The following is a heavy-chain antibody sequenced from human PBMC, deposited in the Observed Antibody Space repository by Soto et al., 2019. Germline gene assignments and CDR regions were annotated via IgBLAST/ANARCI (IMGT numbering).Heavy chain of an antibody. CDR1: GGAFSSYA. D-gene: IGHD3-10*01. Sequence: QVQLVQSGAEVKKPGSSGKVSCKASGGAFSSYAXSWVRHAPXQXPXWMGRNLPLFNILNYAQKFQGRVTITADEPTSTAYMDLSNLTSEDTAVYYCARRRLGYGSWYFDLWGRGNLITVSS. J-gene: IGHJ2*01. CDR3: ARRRLGYGSWYFDL. CDR2: NLPLFNIL. V-gene: IGHV1-69*18.